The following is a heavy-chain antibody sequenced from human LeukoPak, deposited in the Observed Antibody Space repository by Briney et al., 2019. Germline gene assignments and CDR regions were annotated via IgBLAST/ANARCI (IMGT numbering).Heavy chain of an antibody. CDR3: ARRRYYDSTGYFE. J-gene: IGHJ1*01. V-gene: IGHV4-34*01. CDR2: IYYTGKT. D-gene: IGHD3-22*01. Sequence: KPSETLSLTCAVYGGSFSGYYWSWIRQPPGKGLEWIGDIYYTGKTYYSPSLKSRVFISIDTSKNYFSLNLNFVTAADTAVYYCARRRYYDSTGYFEWGRGSLVTVSS. CDR1: GGSFSGYY.